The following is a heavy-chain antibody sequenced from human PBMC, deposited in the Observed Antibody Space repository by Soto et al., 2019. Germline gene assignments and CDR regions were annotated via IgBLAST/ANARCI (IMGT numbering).Heavy chain of an antibody. D-gene: IGHD3-22*01. CDR3: ARDRYYDSSGYYWE. CDR1: GGTFSSYA. CDR2: IIPIFGTA. V-gene: IGHV1-69*01. Sequence: QVQQVQSGAEVQKPGSSVKVSCKASGGTFSSYAISWVRQAPGQGLEWVGGIIPIFGTANYAQKFQGRVTITADESTSTAYMELSSLRAEDTAVYYCARDRYYDSSGYYWEWGQGTLVTVSS. J-gene: IGHJ4*02.